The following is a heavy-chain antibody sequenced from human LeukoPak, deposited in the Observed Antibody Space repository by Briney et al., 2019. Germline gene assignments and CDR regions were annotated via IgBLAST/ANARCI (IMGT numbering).Heavy chain of an antibody. CDR1: GFTFSSYS. V-gene: IGHV3-21*01. D-gene: IGHD3-10*01. CDR3: ARDRSAITMVRGVMNY. Sequence: PGGPLRLSCAASGFTFSSYSMNWVRQAPGKGLEWVSSISSSSSYIYYADSVKGRFTISRDNAKNSLYLQMNSLRAEDTAVYYCARDRSAITMVRGVMNYWGQGTLVTVSS. J-gene: IGHJ4*02. CDR2: ISSSSSYI.